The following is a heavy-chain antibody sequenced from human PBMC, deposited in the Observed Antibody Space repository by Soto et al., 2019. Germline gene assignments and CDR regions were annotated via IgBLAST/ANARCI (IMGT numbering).Heavy chain of an antibody. CDR1: GGSISSYY. D-gene: IGHD6-19*01. V-gene: IGHV4-59*01. Sequence: LSLTFTVSGGSISSYYWSWIRQPPGKGLEWIGYIYYSGSTNYNPSLKSRVTISVDTSKNQFSLKLSSVTAADTAVYYCARGRLSSGWYRDWGQGTLVTVSS. CDR2: IYYSGST. CDR3: ARGRLSSGWYRD. J-gene: IGHJ4*02.